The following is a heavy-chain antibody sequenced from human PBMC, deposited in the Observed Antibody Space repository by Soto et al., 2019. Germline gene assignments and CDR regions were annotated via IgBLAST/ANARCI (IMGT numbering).Heavy chain of an antibody. V-gene: IGHV1-18*01. CDR3: ARDQVRYCSGGSCFWFDP. CDR2: ISAYNGNT. J-gene: IGHJ5*02. Sequence: SAQVSFKASCYTFTSYGISWGRQAPGQGLEWMGWISAYNGNTNYAQKLQGRVTMTTDTSTSTAYMELRSLRSDDTAVYYCARDQVRYCSGGSCFWFDPWGQGTLVTVSS. CDR1: CYTFTSYG. D-gene: IGHD2-15*01.